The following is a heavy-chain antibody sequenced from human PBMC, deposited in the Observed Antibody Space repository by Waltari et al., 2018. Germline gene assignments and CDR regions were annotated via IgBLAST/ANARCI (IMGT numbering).Heavy chain of an antibody. CDR1: GCTFNTYW. CDR3: ARGGGSLDY. D-gene: IGHD3-10*01. V-gene: IGHV3-74*01. Sequence: EVQLVESGGGLVRPGGSLRLSCAASGCTFNTYWMHWVRQAPGKGLVWVERINSEGSLISYSASVKGRFTISRDNAKNTLYLQMNSLRAEDTAVYYCARGGGSLDYWGQGTQVTVSS. J-gene: IGHJ4*02. CDR2: INSEGSLI.